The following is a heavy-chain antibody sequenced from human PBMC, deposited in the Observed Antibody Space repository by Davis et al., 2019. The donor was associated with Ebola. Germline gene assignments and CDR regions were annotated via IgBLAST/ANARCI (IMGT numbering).Heavy chain of an antibody. CDR2: IIPIFGTA. CDR1: GYTFTSYG. D-gene: IGHD3-9*01. V-gene: IGHV1-69*13. J-gene: IGHJ5*02. CDR3: ARAYDILTDWFDP. Sequence: SVKVSCKASGYTFTSYGISWVRQAPGQGLEWMGGIIPIFGTANYAQKFQGRVTITADESTSTAYMELSSLRSDDTAVYYCARAYDILTDWFDPWGQGTLVTVSS.